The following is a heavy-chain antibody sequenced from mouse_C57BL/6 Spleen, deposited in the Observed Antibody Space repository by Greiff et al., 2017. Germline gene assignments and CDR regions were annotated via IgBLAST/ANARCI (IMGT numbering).Heavy chain of an antibody. CDR1: GYTFTDYW. J-gene: IGHJ3*01. V-gene: IGHV1-9*01. CDR3: ARTCDGNSWFAY. CDR2: ISPGNGST. Sequence: QVQLQQSGAELMKPGASVRISCKSSGYTFTDYWIDWVKQRPGHGLEWIGDISPGNGSTNYNEKFKGKATFTADTSSSTAYMKLSSLTTEDSAIDYCARTCDGNSWFAYWGQGTLVTVSA. D-gene: IGHD2-1*01.